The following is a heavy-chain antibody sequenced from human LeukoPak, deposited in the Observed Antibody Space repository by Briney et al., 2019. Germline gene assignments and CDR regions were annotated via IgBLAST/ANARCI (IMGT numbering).Heavy chain of an antibody. CDR2: IYHSGST. D-gene: IGHD1-1*01. J-gene: IGHJ1*01. CDR1: GYSIRSGYY. CDR3: ARSGQITGLI. Sequence: PAETLSLTCAVSGYSIRSGYYWAWIRPPPGKGLEWIGSIYHSGSTYYNSSLKSRVTISRDTSKDQFSLNLSSVTAADTAVYYCARSGQITGLIWGQGTLLTVSS. V-gene: IGHV4-38-2*01.